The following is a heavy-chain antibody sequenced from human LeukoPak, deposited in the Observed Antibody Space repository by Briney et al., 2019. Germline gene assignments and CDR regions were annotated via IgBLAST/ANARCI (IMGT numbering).Heavy chain of an antibody. J-gene: IGHJ4*02. CDR2: ISYDGSNK. D-gene: IGHD3-10*01. CDR1: GFTFGSYA. Sequence: GGSLRLSCAASGFTFGSYAMHWVRQAPGKGLEWVAVISYDGSNKYYADSVKGRFTISRDNSKNTLYLQMNSLRAEDTAVYYCARGPPLGFGDLDYWGQGTLVTVSS. CDR3: ARGPPLGFGDLDY. V-gene: IGHV3-30-3*01.